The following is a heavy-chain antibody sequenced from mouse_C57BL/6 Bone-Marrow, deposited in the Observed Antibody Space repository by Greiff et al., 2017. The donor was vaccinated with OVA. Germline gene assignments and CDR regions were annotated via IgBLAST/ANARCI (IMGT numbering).Heavy chain of an antibody. CDR1: GYTFTSYW. D-gene: IGHD3-3*01. Sequence: VQLQQSGAELVKPGASVKMSCKASGYTFTSYWITWVKQRPGQGLEWIGDIYPGSGSTNYNEKFKSKATLTVDTSSSTAYMQLSSLTSEDASVYYCARSPGQAWFDYWGQGTLVTVSA. V-gene: IGHV1-55*01. CDR3: ARSPGQAWFDY. J-gene: IGHJ3*01. CDR2: IYPGSGST.